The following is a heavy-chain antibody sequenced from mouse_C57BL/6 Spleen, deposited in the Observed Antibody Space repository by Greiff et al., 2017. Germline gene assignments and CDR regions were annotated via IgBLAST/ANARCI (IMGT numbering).Heavy chain of an antibody. Sequence: QVQLQQSGPELVKPGASVKISCKASGYTFTDYYINWVKQRPGQGLEWIGWIFPGSGSTYYNEKFKGKATLTVDKSSSTAYMLRSSLTSEDSAVYFCARSGYKTWFAYWGQGTLVTVSA. CDR3: ARSGYKTWFAY. CDR1: GYTFTDYY. D-gene: IGHD2-14*01. J-gene: IGHJ3*01. CDR2: IFPGSGST. V-gene: IGHV1-75*01.